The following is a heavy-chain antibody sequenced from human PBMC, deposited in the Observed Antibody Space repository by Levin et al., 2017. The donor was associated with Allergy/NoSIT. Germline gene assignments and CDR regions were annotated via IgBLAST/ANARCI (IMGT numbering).Heavy chain of an antibody. J-gene: IGHJ4*02. Sequence: SLKISCAASGFTFSTYAMSWVRQAPGKGLEWVSFLLSFFFPPPSSSSFQGRFTISRDNSKDTLYLQMNSLTAEDTAVYYCAKAGSSWYIESDHWGQGTLVTVSS. D-gene: IGHD6-13*01. CDR2: LLSFFFPP. CDR3: AKAGSSWYIESDH. V-gene: IGHV3-23*01. CDR1: GFTFSTYA.